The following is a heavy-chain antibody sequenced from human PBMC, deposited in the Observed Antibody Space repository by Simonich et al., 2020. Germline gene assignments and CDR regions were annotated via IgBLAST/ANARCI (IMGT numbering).Heavy chain of an antibody. Sequence: QLQLQESGPGLVKPSETLSLTCTVSGGSISSSSYYWGWIRQPPGKGLEWIGSIYYSGSTNDNPSLKSRVTISVDTSKNQFSLKLSSVTAADTAVYYCARQRVLMVYAIDYWGQGTLVTVSS. V-gene: IGHV4-39*01. CDR3: ARQRVLMVYAIDY. CDR2: IYYSGST. J-gene: IGHJ4*02. CDR1: GGSISSSSYY. D-gene: IGHD2-8*01.